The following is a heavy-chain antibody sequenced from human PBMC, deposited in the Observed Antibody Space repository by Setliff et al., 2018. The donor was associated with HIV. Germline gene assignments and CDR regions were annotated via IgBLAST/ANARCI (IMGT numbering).Heavy chain of an antibody. J-gene: IGHJ4*02. V-gene: IGHV3-23*01. D-gene: IGHD3-10*01. Sequence: GGSLRLSCAASDFTFSRYWMTWVRQAPGKGLEWVSTISESGDNTKYADSVKGRFTISRDNSKNTLYLQMNSLRAEDTAVYYCAKKTAAYTSGSWLHYWGQGTLVTVSS. CDR1: DFTFSRYW. CDR3: AKKTAAYTSGSWLHY. CDR2: ISESGDNT.